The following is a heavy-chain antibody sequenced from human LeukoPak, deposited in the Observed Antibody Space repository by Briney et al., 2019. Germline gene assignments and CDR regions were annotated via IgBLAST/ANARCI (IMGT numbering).Heavy chain of an antibody. Sequence: PSETLSLTCIVSGGSISSYYWSWIRQPPGKGLEWLGHIYYSGSTNYNPSLKSRVIISLDTSKNQFSLKLSSVTAADSAVYYCARATTPITMIVVESNWFDPWGQGAVV. CDR3: ARATTPITMIVVESNWFDP. CDR2: IYYSGST. V-gene: IGHV4-59*01. D-gene: IGHD3-22*01. J-gene: IGHJ5*02. CDR1: GGSISSYY.